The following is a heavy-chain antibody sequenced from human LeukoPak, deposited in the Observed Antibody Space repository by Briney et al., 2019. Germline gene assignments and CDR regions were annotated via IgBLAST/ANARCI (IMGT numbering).Heavy chain of an antibody. J-gene: IGHJ6*02. D-gene: IGHD3-10*01. Sequence: GASLRLSCTASGFTLGDYAMSWVRQAPGKGLEWVGFIRSKVYGGTTEYAASVKGRFTISRDDSKSIAYLQMNSLKTEDTAVYYCARVLGSGTYLYSYYGLDVWGQGTTVTVSS. CDR3: ARVLGSGTYLYSYYGLDV. CDR2: IRSKVYGGTT. V-gene: IGHV3-49*04. CDR1: GFTLGDYA.